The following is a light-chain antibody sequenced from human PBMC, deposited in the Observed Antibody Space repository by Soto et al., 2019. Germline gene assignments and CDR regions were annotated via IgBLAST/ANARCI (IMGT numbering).Light chain of an antibody. CDR2: GAS. V-gene: IGKV3-15*01. CDR3: QQYYSWPKT. CDR1: QTVSTN. Sequence: EILMTQSPATLSVSRAERATLSCRASQTVSTNLAWYQQKPGQAPRLLIYGASTRATGVPARFTGSGSGTDFTLTISRPQSEDFAVYYCQQYYSWPKTFGQGTKVDIK. J-gene: IGKJ1*01.